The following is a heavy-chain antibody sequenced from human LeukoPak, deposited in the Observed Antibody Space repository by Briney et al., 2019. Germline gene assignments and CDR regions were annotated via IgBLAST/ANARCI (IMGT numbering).Heavy chain of an antibody. V-gene: IGHV4-4*07. Sequence: SETLSLTCAVYGGSFSGYYWSWIRQPAGKGLEWIGRIYTSGSTNYNPSLKSRVTMAVDTSKSQFSLNLSSVTAADTAVYYCARDYVSGRGDYYRMDVWGQGITVTVSS. CDR3: ARDYVSGRGDYYRMDV. D-gene: IGHD3-16*01. J-gene: IGHJ6*02. CDR2: IYTSGST. CDR1: GGSFSGYY.